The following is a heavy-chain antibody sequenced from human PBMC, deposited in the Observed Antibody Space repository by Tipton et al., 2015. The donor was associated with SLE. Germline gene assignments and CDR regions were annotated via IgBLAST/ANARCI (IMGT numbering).Heavy chain of an antibody. CDR2: IYYSGST. Sequence: GLVKPSETLSLTCTVSGGSISSHYWSWIRQPPGKGLEWIGYIYYSGSTNYNPSLKSRVTISVDTSKSQFSLKLSSVTAADTAVYYCARDQGSWRWLQSRGAFDIWGQGTIVTVSS. V-gene: IGHV4-59*11. CDR1: GGSISSHY. J-gene: IGHJ3*02. D-gene: IGHD5-24*01. CDR3: ARDQGSWRWLQSRGAFDI.